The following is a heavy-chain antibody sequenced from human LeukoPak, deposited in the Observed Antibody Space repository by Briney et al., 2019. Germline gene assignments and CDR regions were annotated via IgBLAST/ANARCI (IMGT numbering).Heavy chain of an antibody. D-gene: IGHD2-8*02. CDR1: GXTFSSYW. V-gene: IGHV3-7*05. CDR3: ASQSSGRFDY. CDR2: IKQDGSEK. Sequence: GGSLRLSCEASGXTFSSYWMTWLRQAPAKGLEWVANIKQDGSEKYYVDSVKGRFTISRDNAKNSLYLEMNTLRAEDTAVYYCASQSSGRFDYWAQGTLVTVSS. J-gene: IGHJ4*02.